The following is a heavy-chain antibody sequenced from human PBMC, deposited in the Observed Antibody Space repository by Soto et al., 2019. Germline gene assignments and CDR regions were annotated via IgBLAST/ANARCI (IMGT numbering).Heavy chain of an antibody. J-gene: IGHJ4*02. D-gene: IGHD6-13*01. CDR2: ISYDGSNK. CDR3: AKDLIAAAGKGLGY. CDR1: GFTFSSYG. Sequence: PGGSLRLSCAASGFTFSSYGMHWVRQAPGKGLEWVAVISYDGSNKYYADSVKGRFTISRDNSKNTLYLQMNSLRAEDTAGYYCAKDLIAAAGKGLGYWGQGTMVTVPS. V-gene: IGHV3-30*18.